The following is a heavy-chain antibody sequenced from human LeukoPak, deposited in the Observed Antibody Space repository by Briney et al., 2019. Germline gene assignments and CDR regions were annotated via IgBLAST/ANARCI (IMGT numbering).Heavy chain of an antibody. J-gene: IGHJ5*02. V-gene: IGHV1-18*04. CDR1: GYTFTSYY. Sequence: ASVKVSCKASGYTFTSYYMHWVRQAPGQGLEWMGWISAYNGNTNYAQKLQGRVTMTTDTSTSTAYMELRSLRSDDTAVYYCARVLAAAASHWFDPWGQGTLVTVSS. CDR2: ISAYNGNT. CDR3: ARVLAAAASHWFDP. D-gene: IGHD6-13*01.